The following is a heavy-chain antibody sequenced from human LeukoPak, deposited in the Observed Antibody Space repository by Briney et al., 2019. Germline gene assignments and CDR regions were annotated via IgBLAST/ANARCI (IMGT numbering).Heavy chain of an antibody. J-gene: IGHJ4*02. D-gene: IGHD2-15*01. CDR2: ISSSSSTI. CDR3: AGYCSGGSCYSDY. CDR1: GFTFSSYS. V-gene: IGHV3-48*04. Sequence: GGSLRLSCAASGFTFSSYSMNWVRQAPGKGLEWVSYISSSSSTIYYADSVKGRFTISRDNAKNSLYLQMNSLRAEDTAVYYCAGYCSGGSCYSDYWGQGTLVTVSS.